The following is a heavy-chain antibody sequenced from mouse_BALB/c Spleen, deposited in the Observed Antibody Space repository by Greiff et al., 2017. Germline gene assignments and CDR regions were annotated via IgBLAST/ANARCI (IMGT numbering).Heavy chain of an antibody. J-gene: IGHJ2*01. CDR3: ARAPYGFDY. V-gene: IGHV7-3*02. D-gene: IGHD1-1*01. Sequence: EVHLVESGGGLVQPGGSLRLSCATSGFTFTDYYMSWVRQPPGKALEWLGFIRNKANGYTTEYSASVKGRFTISRDNSQSILYLQMNTLRAEDSATYYCARAPYGFDYWGQGTTLTVSS. CDR1: GFTFTDYY. CDR2: IRNKANGYTT.